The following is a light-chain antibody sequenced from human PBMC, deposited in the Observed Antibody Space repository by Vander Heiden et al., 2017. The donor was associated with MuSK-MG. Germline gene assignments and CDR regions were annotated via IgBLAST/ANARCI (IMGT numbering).Light chain of an antibody. J-gene: IGLJ3*02. Sequence: ALTQPASVSESHARSLSISCHRTSSDVGGYHYVSWFLQHPGKVLTLMIYEVSNRPLGVPNRFCGSKSGSTASLTISGLQAEDEADYYCSSYTSRSTRVFGGGTKLTVL. CDR1: SSDVGGYHY. V-gene: IGLV2-14*01. CDR2: EVS. CDR3: SSYTSRSTRV.